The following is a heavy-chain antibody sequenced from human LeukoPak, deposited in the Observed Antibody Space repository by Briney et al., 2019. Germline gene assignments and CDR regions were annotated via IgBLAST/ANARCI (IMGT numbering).Heavy chain of an antibody. D-gene: IGHD6-13*01. J-gene: IGHJ6*02. CDR3: ARGSIAAAGTSYYYYGMDV. CDR2: INHSGST. Sequence: SETLSLTCAVYGGSFSGYYWSWIRQPPGKGLEWIGEINHSGSTNYNPPLKSRVTISVDTSKNQFSLKLSSVTAADTAVYHCARGSIAAAGTSYYYYGMDVWGQGTTVTVSS. CDR1: GGSFSGYY. V-gene: IGHV4-34*01.